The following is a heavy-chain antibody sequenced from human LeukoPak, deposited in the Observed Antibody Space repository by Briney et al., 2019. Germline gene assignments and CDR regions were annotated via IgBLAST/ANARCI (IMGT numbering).Heavy chain of an antibody. Sequence: GGSLRLSCAASGFTFSSYGMSWVRQAPGKGLEWVSAISGSGGSTYYADSVKGRFTISRDNSKNTLYLQMNSLRPEDTAVYYCAKRGGDHTYYYYMDVWGKGTTVTISS. V-gene: IGHV3-23*01. J-gene: IGHJ6*03. D-gene: IGHD2-21*02. CDR1: GFTFSSYG. CDR2: ISGSGGST. CDR3: AKRGGDHTYYYYMDV.